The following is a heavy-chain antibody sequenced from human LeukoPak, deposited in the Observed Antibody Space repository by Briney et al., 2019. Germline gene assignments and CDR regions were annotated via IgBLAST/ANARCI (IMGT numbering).Heavy chain of an antibody. V-gene: IGHV3-74*01. D-gene: IGHD5-24*01. Sequence: GGSLRLSCTASGFTFSSYCMHSVRQAPGKRRGWVSRINSDGGSTRYADSVKGRFTISRDNAKNTLYLQMNSLRAEDTAVYYCARRIQGMAPYFFDYWGQGTLVTVSS. CDR2: INSDGGST. J-gene: IGHJ4*02. CDR1: GFTFSSYC. CDR3: ARRIQGMAPYFFDY.